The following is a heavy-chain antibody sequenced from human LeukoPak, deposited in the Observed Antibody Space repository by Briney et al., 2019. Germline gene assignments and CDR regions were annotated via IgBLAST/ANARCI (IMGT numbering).Heavy chain of an antibody. CDR1: GFTFSSYE. D-gene: IGHD1-26*01. J-gene: IGHJ4*02. V-gene: IGHV3-48*03. CDR2: ISSSGSTI. Sequence: GGSLRLSCAASGFTFSSYEMNWVRQAPGKGLEWVSYISSSGSTIYYADTVKGRFTISRDNAKNSLYLQMNSLRAEDTAVYYCAREEWELTHAFDYWGQGTLVTVSS. CDR3: AREEWELTHAFDY.